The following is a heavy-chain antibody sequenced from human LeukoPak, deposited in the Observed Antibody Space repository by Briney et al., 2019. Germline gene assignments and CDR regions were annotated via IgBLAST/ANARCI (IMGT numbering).Heavy chain of an antibody. D-gene: IGHD6-13*01. CDR2: IYYSGST. Sequence: SQTLSLTCTVSGGAISSGGYYWSWIRQHPGKGLEWIGYIYYSGSTYYNPSLKSRVTISVDTSKNQFSLKLSSVTAADTAVYYCARGPAEEQPQWFDPWGQGTLVTVSS. CDR3: ARGPAEEQPQWFDP. CDR1: GGAISSGGYY. J-gene: IGHJ5*02. V-gene: IGHV4-31*03.